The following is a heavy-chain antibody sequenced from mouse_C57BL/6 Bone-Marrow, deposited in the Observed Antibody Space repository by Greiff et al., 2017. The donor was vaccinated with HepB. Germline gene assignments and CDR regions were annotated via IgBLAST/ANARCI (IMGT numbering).Heavy chain of an antibody. CDR1: GFTFSDYY. J-gene: IGHJ3*01. D-gene: IGHD1-1*01. CDR3: ARLYYYGSSYVEFAY. CDR2: ISNGGGST. Sequence: EVKLVESGGGLVQPGGSLKLSCAASGFTFSDYYMYWVRQTPEKRLEWVAYISNGGGSTYYPDTVKGLFTLARDNTKNTLYLKMSRLTSEDTAMYYCARLYYYGSSYVEFAYWGQGTLVTVSA. V-gene: IGHV5-12*01.